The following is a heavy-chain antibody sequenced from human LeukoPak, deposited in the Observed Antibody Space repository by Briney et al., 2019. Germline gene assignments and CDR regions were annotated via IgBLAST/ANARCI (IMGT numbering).Heavy chain of an antibody. CDR2: ISAYNGNT. Sequence: ASVKVSCKASGYTFTGYYMHWVRQAPGQGLEWMGWISAYNGNTNYAQKLQGRVTMTTDTSTSTAYMELRSLRSDDTAVYYCASETYYYGSGSYYKSAYWGQGTLVTVSS. CDR3: ASETYYYGSGSYYKSAY. V-gene: IGHV1-18*04. J-gene: IGHJ4*02. CDR1: GYTFTGYY. D-gene: IGHD3-10*01.